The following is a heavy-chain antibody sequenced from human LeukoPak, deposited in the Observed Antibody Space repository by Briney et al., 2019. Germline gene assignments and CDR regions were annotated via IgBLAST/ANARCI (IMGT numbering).Heavy chain of an antibody. J-gene: IGHJ4*02. D-gene: IGHD3-16*01. CDR3: ARETGGAVDY. V-gene: IGHV1-18*01. CDR2: ISAYNGNT. Sequence: GESLKISCKGSGYRFTSYGISRVRQAPGQGLEWMGWISAYNGNTNYAQKLQGRVTMTTDTSTSTAYMELRSLRSDDTAVYYCARETGGAVDYWGQGTLVTVSS. CDR1: GYRFTSYG.